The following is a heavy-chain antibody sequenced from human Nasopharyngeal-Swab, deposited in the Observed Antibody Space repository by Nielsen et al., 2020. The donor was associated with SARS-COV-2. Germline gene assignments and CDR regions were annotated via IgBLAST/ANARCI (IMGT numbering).Heavy chain of an antibody. CDR1: GFTVSSSY. D-gene: IGHD3-16*01. J-gene: IGHJ3*02. CDR3: GKDLRGKYAFDI. Sequence: GESLKISCAASGFTVSSSYMIWVRQAPGNGLEWVSTLHSDGNTYYADSVKGRFTIYRDNSKNQLYLQMSSLRAEDTALYWCGKDLRGKYAFDIWGQGTMVTVSS. V-gene: IGHV3-66*01. CDR2: LHSDGNT.